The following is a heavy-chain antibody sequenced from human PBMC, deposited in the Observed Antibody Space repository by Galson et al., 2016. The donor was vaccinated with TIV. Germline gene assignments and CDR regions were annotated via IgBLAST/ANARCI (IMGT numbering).Heavy chain of an antibody. D-gene: IGHD1-26*01. CDR2: ISYDGSNK. CDR1: GFTFSSYA. J-gene: IGHJ4*02. Sequence: SLRLSCAASGFTFSSYAMHWVRQAPGKGLEWVAVISYDGSNKFYADSVKGRFTISRDNSKNTLCLQMKSLRAEDTAVYYCARDPSQWELDFWGQGTLVTVSS. V-gene: IGHV3-30-3*01. CDR3: ARDPSQWELDF.